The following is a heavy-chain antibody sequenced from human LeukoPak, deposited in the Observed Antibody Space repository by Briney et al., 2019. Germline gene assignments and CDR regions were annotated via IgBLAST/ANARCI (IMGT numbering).Heavy chain of an antibody. Sequence: SQTLSLTCTVSSGSISSHYWSWIRQPPGKGLEWIGYIYYSGSTNYNPSLKSRVTISVDTSKNQFSLKLSSVTATDTAVYYCARDRDSGTYYYHYGLDVWGQGTPVTVSS. V-gene: IGHV4-59*11. CDR2: IYYSGST. CDR3: ARDRDSGTYYYHYGLDV. CDR1: SGSISSHY. D-gene: IGHD1-26*01. J-gene: IGHJ6*02.